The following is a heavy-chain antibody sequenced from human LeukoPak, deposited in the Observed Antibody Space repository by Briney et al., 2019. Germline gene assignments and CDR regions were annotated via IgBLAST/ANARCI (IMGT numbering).Heavy chain of an antibody. D-gene: IGHD5-24*01. Sequence: GGSLRLSCAASGFTFSNAWMSWVRQAPGKGLEWVANIKQDGSEKYYVDSVKGRFTISRDNAKNSLYLQMNSLRAEDTAVYYCARGGRWLQLRALDYWGQGTLVTVSS. CDR2: IKQDGSEK. V-gene: IGHV3-7*01. CDR3: ARGGRWLQLRALDY. CDR1: GFTFSNAW. J-gene: IGHJ4*02.